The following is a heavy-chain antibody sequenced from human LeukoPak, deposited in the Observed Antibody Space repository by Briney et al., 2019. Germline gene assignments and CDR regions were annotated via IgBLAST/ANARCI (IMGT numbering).Heavy chain of an antibody. CDR3: ARHHADYYDSSGYRPDDAFDI. J-gene: IGHJ3*02. CDR2: IYYSGST. D-gene: IGHD3-22*01. Sequence: SETLSLTCTVSGGSISSYYWSWIRQPPGKGLEWSGYIYYSGSTNYNPSLKSRVTISVDTSKNQFSLKLSSVTAADTAVYYCARHHADYYDSSGYRPDDAFDIWGQGTMVTVSS. CDR1: GGSISSYY. V-gene: IGHV4-59*08.